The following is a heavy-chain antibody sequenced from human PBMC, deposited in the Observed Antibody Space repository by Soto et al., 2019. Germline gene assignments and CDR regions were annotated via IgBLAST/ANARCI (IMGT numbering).Heavy chain of an antibody. CDR1: GFTFSSYV. V-gene: IGHV3-30-3*01. J-gene: IGHJ4*02. D-gene: IGHD3-22*01. CDR3: ARTVGSSGYHPDY. Sequence: QVQLVESGGGVVQPGRSLRLSCAASGFTFSSYVLHWVRQAPGKGLEWVAVISYDGNNKYYADSVKGRFTISRDNSKNTLYLQMNSLRAEDTAVYYCARTVGSSGYHPDYWGQGTLVTVSS. CDR2: ISYDGNNK.